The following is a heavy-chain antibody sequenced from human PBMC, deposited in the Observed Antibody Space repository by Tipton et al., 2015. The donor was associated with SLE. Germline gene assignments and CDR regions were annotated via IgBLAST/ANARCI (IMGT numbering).Heavy chain of an antibody. V-gene: IGHV4-39*07. J-gene: IGHJ5*02. CDR3: ANGDDSVWGSYRHPLS. CDR2: IYYSGST. D-gene: IGHD3-16*02. Sequence: TLSLTCTVSGGSISSSSYYWGWIRQPPGKGLEWIGSIYYSGSTYYNPSLKSRVTISVDTSKNQFSLKLSSVTAADTAVYYCANGDDSVWGSYRHPLSWGQGTLVTVST. CDR1: GGSISSSSYY.